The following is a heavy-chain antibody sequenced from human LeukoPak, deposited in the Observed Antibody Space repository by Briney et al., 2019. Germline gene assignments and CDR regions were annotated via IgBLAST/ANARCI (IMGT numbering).Heavy chain of an antibody. CDR1: GFTFSSYG. CDR2: IWYDGSNK. V-gene: IGHV3-33*01. D-gene: IGHD6-13*01. J-gene: IGHJ6*02. CDR3: ARDTDSSSWYRGTYGMDV. Sequence: GGSLRLSCAASGFTFSSYGMHWVRQAPGKGLEWVAVIWYDGSNKYYADSVKGRFTISRDNSKNTLYLQMNSLRAEDTAVYYCARDTDSSSWYRGTYGMDVWGQGTTVIVSS.